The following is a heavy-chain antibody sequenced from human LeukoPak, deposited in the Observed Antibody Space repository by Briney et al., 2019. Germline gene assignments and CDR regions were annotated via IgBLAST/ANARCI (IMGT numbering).Heavy chain of an antibody. V-gene: IGHV3-30-3*01. CDR3: ARDTGFLSSMTYQAPFDC. CDR2: ISYDGINK. CDR1: GFTVSSNY. D-gene: IGHD2-8*02. J-gene: IGHJ4*02. Sequence: GGSLRLSCAASGFTVSSNYMSWVRQAPGKGLEWVAVISYDGINKYYADSVRGRFTISRDNSKNTLYLQMNSLRAEDTAVYYCARDTGFLSSMTYQAPFDCWGQGTLVTVSS.